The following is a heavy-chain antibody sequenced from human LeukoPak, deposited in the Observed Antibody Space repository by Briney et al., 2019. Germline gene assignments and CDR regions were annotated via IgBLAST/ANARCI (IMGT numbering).Heavy chain of an antibody. CDR3: ARMGGNLSR. D-gene: IGHD1-26*01. V-gene: IGHV3-48*03. J-gene: IGHJ4*02. CDR1: GFTFSTSD. CDR2: ISRSGTNI. Sequence: GGSLRLSCVASGFTFSTSDMNWVRQAPGKGLDWVSYISRSGTNIYYAESVKGRFTISRDNAKKSLYLQMNSLTVEDTAVYYRARMGGNLSRWGQGTLVTVSS.